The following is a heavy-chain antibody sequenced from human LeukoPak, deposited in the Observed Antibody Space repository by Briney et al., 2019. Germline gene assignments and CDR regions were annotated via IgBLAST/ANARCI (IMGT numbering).Heavy chain of an antibody. CDR2: IKQDGSEK. V-gene: IGHV3-7*01. J-gene: IGHJ3*02. Sequence: PGGSLRLSCAASGFTFSSYWMSWVRQAPGKGLEWVANIKQDGSEKYYVDSVKGRFTISRDNAKNSLYLQMNSLRAEDTAVYYCARDPSRGYPDAFDIWGQGTMVTVSS. CDR1: GFTFSSYW. D-gene: IGHD6-19*01. CDR3: ARDPSRGYPDAFDI.